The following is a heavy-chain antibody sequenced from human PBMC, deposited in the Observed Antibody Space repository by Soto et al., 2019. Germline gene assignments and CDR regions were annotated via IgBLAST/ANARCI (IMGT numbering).Heavy chain of an antibody. D-gene: IGHD3-9*01. CDR3: ARDILTGRMGMDV. V-gene: IGHV4-30-2*01. Sequence: PSETLSLTCVVSGGSISSGGYSWSWIRQPPGKGLEWIGYIHHSGSTYHNPSLKSRVTISLDTSKKQFSLKLSSVTAADTAVYYCARDILTGRMGMDVWGQGTTVTVSS. CDR1: GGSISSGGYS. CDR2: IHHSGST. J-gene: IGHJ6*02.